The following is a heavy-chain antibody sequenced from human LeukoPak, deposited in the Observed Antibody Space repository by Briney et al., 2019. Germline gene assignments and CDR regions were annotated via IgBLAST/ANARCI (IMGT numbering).Heavy chain of an antibody. CDR2: ISGSGGST. D-gene: IGHD3-9*01. Sequence: GGSLRLSCAASGFTFSSYAMSWVRQAPGEGLEWVSAISGSGGSTYYADSVKGRFTISRDNSKNTLYLQMSSLRVEDTAVYYCARDRGKLRYFDLWGQGTLLAVSS. CDR3: ARDRGKLRYFDL. J-gene: IGHJ4*02. CDR1: GFTFSSYA. V-gene: IGHV3-23*01.